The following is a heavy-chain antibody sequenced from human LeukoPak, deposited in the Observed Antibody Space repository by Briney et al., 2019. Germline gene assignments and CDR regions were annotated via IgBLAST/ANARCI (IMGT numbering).Heavy chain of an antibody. CDR3: ATSYCSSTSCYMEATFDY. J-gene: IGHJ4*02. V-gene: IGHV1-24*01. CDR2: FDPEDGET. D-gene: IGHD2-2*01. Sequence: ASVKVSRKVSGYTLTELSMHWVRQAPAKGLEWMGGFDPEDGETIYAQKFQGRVTMTEDTSTDTAYMELSRLRSEDTAVYYCATSYCSSTSCYMEATFDYWGQGTLVTVSS. CDR1: GYTLTELS.